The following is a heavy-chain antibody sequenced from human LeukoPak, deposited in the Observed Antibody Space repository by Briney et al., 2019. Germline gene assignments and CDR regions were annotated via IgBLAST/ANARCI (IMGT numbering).Heavy chain of an antibody. V-gene: IGHV3-9*01. Sequence: PGGSLRLSCAASGFTFDDYAMHWVRQAPGKGLEWVSGTSWNSGSIGYADSVKGRFTISRDNAKNSLYLQMNSLRAEDTALYYCAKDIGRFPGNWFDPWGQGTLVTVSS. CDR1: GFTFDDYA. CDR2: TSWNSGSI. D-gene: IGHD1-26*01. CDR3: AKDIGRFPGNWFDP. J-gene: IGHJ5*02.